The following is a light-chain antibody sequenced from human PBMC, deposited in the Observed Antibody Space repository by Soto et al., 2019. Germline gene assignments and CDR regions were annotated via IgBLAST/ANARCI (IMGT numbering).Light chain of an antibody. CDR1: SGHNNYD. CDR3: QTWGTGIVV. V-gene: IGLV4-69*01. J-gene: IGLJ2*01. Sequence: QPVLTQSPSASASLGASVKLTCTLSSGHNNYDIAWHQQQPEKGPRYLMKVKSDGRHYKGDGIPDRFSGSSSGPERYLTISSLQSEDEADYHCQTWGTGIVVFGGGTKLTVL. CDR2: VKSDGRH.